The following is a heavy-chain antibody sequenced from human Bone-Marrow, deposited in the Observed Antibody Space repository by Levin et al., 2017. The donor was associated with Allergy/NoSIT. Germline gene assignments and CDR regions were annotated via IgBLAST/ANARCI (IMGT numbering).Heavy chain of an antibody. J-gene: IGHJ4*02. CDR1: GGSISSYY. CDR2: IYYSGST. V-gene: IGHV4-59*01. D-gene: IGHD3-10*01. Sequence: SETLSLTCTVSGGSISSYYWSWIRQPPGKGLEWIGYIYYSGSTNYNPSLKSRVTISVDTSKNQFSLKLSSVTAADTAVYYCVRGNQGYYFDYWGQGTLVTVSS. CDR3: VRGNQGYYFDY.